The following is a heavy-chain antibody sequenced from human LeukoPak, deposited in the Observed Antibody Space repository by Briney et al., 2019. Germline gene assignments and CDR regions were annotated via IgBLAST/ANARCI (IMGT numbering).Heavy chain of an antibody. D-gene: IGHD6-19*01. CDR3: ARAGSGWFEY. Sequence: GGSLRLSCAASGFTFSTYWMSWVRQAPGKGLEWVANTKQDGSEKYYVDSVKGRFTISRDNVKNSLYLQMNSLRAEDTAVYYCARAGSGWFEYWGQGTLVTVSS. J-gene: IGHJ5*01. CDR2: TKQDGSEK. V-gene: IGHV3-7*01. CDR1: GFTFSTYW.